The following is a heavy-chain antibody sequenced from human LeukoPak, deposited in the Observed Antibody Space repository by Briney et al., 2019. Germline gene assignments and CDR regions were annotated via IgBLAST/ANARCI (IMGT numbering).Heavy chain of an antibody. CDR2: ISYDGSNK. J-gene: IGHJ4*02. D-gene: IGHD5-12*01. V-gene: IGHV3-30*18. Sequence: GRSLRLSCAASGFTFSSYGMHWVRQAPGKGXXXVAVISYDGSNKYYADSVKGRFTISRDNSKNTLYLQMNSLRAEDTAVYYCAKSGRGYELVDYWGQGTLVTVSS. CDR3: AKSGRGYELVDY. CDR1: GFTFSSYG.